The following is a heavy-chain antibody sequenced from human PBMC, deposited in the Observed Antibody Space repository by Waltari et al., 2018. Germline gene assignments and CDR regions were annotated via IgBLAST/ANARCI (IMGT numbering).Heavy chain of an antibody. D-gene: IGHD2-2*01. Sequence: QVQLVQSGAEVKQPGSSVKVSWKAYGGTFSSYAISWVRQAPGQGLEWMGGIIPILGIANYAQKFQGRVTITADESTSTAYMELSSLRSEDTAVYYCARYHAPRKGYFDYWGQGTLVTVSS. V-gene: IGHV1-69*04. CDR2: IIPILGIA. CDR1: GGTFSSYA. J-gene: IGHJ4*02. CDR3: ARYHAPRKGYFDY.